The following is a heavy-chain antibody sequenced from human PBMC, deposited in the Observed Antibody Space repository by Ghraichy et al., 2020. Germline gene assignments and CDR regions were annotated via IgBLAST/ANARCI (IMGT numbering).Heavy chain of an antibody. CDR3: ARVSCGYRYFDY. CDR2: ISSSGTTI. Sequence: GESLNISCAASGFSFSTYDMNWVRQATGKGLEWVSYISSSGTTIDYADSVKGRFTISRDNAKNSLYLQMSSLRAEDTAVYFCARVSCGYRYFDYWGQGTLVTVSS. CDR1: GFSFSTYD. V-gene: IGHV3-48*03. J-gene: IGHJ4*02. D-gene: IGHD3-22*01.